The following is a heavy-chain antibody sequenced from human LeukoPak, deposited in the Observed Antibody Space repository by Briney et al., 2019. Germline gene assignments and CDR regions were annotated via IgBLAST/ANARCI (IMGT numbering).Heavy chain of an antibody. CDR2: ISGSGGST. D-gene: IGHD1-26*01. Sequence: PGGSLRLSCATSGFTFSSYAMSWVRQAPGKGLEWVSTISGSGGSTYYADSVKGRFTTSRDNSKNTLYLRMNSLRAEDTAVYYCARDLRGTYSYFDSWGQGTLVTVSS. CDR3: ARDLRGTYSYFDS. CDR1: GFTFSSYA. V-gene: IGHV3-23*01. J-gene: IGHJ4*02.